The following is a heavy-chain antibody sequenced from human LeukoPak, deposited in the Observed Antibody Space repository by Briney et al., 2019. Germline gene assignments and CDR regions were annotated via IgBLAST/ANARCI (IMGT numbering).Heavy chain of an antibody. V-gene: IGHV1-69*04. CDR2: IIPILGIA. D-gene: IGHD2-15*01. Sequence: EASVKVSCKASGGTFSSYTISWVRQAPGQGLEWMGRIIPILGIANYAQKFQGRVTTTADKSTSTAYMELSSLRSEDTAVYYCARDAYCSGGSCYNDYWGQGTLVTVSS. CDR3: ARDAYCSGGSCYNDY. CDR1: GGTFSSYT. J-gene: IGHJ4*02.